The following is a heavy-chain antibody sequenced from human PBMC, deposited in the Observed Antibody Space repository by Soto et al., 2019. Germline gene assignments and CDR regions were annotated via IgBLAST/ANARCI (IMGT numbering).Heavy chain of an antibody. Sequence: PSETLSLTCTVSGGSISSGGYYWSWIRQHPGKGLEWIGYIYYSGSTNYNPSVKSRVTISAARSSNLFSLRMTSMTAADTAVYYCARGKWADRFANWGQGILVTVSS. CDR2: IYYSGST. CDR1: GGSISSGGYY. V-gene: IGHV4-31*03. D-gene: IGHD1-26*01. J-gene: IGHJ4*02. CDR3: ARGKWADRFAN.